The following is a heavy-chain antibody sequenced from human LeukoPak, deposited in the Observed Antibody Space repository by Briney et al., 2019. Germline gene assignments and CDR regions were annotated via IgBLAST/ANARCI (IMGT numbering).Heavy chain of an antibody. D-gene: IGHD5-24*01. J-gene: IGHJ6*02. CDR1: RFTFSSYW. CDR2: INSDGSST. CDR3: ARCVGWLQSNYYYYGMDV. Sequence: GGSLRLSCAGSRFTFSSYWMYWVRQAPGKGLVWVSHINSDGSSTSYADSVKGRFTISRDNAKNTLYLQMNSLRAEDTALYYCARCVGWLQSNYYYYGMDVWGQGTTVTVSS. V-gene: IGHV3-74*01.